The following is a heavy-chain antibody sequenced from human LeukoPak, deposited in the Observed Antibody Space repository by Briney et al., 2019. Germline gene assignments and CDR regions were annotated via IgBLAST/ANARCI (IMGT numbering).Heavy chain of an antibody. CDR2: IYASGST. Sequence: SVTLSLTCTVSGGSISSNNYYWSWIRQPAGKGLEWIGRIYASGSTNYNPSLKSRVTMSVDTSKNQFSLKLSSVTAADTAVYYCARDQVWWPLGSLSYYMDVWGKGTTVTVSS. D-gene: IGHD4/OR15-4a*01. J-gene: IGHJ6*03. CDR1: GGSISSNNYY. V-gene: IGHV4-61*02. CDR3: ARDQVWWPLGSLSYYMDV.